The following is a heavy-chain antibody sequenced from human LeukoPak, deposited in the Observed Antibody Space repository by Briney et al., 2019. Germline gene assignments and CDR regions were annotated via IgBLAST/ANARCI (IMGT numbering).Heavy chain of an antibody. CDR1: EFVFSDYY. J-gene: IGHJ4*02. V-gene: IGHV3-11*04. CDR2: ISDSGSTI. Sequence: GGSLRLSCAASEFVFSDYYMSWIRQAPGKGLEWVSYISDSGSTIYYADSVKGRFTISRDNAKNSLYLQMNSLRAEDTAVYYCARGFRGWYYFDYWGQGTVVTVSS. D-gene: IGHD6-19*01. CDR3: ARGFRGWYYFDY.